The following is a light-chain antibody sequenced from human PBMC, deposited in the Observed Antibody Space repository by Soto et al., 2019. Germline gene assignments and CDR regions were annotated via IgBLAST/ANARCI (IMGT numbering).Light chain of an antibody. J-gene: IGKJ1*01. CDR3: QQYDSYSWT. CDR1: QSVSIW. V-gene: IGKV1-5*01. CDR2: DAS. Sequence: DIQMTQSPSTLSASVGDTVTITCRASQSVSIWLAWYQQKPGKAPKLLIYDASNLESGVPSRFSGSGSGTEFTITISSLQPEDSATYYCQQYDSYSWTLGQGTKVDIK.